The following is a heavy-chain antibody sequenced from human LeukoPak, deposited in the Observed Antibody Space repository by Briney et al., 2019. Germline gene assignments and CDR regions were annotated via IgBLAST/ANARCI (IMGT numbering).Heavy chain of an antibody. CDR1: GYIFSNYG. Sequence: ASVKVSCKASGYIFSNYGISCVRQAPGQGLEWMGWISAKNGDTNYIQKFRGRVTMTTDTSTSTAYMELWSLRSGDTAVYYCARDVPGTTPFDYWGQGTLVTVSS. V-gene: IGHV1-18*01. CDR3: ARDVPGTTPFDY. D-gene: IGHD1-7*01. J-gene: IGHJ4*02. CDR2: ISAKNGDT.